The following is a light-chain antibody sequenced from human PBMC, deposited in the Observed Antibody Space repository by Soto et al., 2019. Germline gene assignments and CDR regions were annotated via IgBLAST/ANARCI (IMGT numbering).Light chain of an antibody. V-gene: IGLV4-69*01. Sequence: QPVLTQSPSASASLGASVKLTCTLSSGHSNYAIAWHQQQPEKGPRYLMKLNSDGSHNKGDGIPDRFAGSSSGTERYLTICRLQSEDEADYYCQTWGTGIVVFGGGTKLTVL. J-gene: IGLJ2*01. CDR2: LNSDGSH. CDR1: SGHSNYA. CDR3: QTWGTGIVV.